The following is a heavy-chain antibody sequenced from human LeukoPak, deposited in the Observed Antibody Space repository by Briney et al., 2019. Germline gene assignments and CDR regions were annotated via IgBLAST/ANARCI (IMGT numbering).Heavy chain of an antibody. V-gene: IGHV3-74*01. CDR2: VNTDGSDT. D-gene: IGHD3-3*02. CDR3: ARGKLAVQDY. CDR1: GFTFSSYS. J-gene: IGHJ4*02. Sequence: GGSLRLSCAASGFTFSSYSMNWVRQAPGKGLVWVSRVNTDGSDTDYADSVKGRFTISRDNAKNTLYLQMNSLRAEDTAVYYCARGKLAVQDYWGQGTLVTVSS.